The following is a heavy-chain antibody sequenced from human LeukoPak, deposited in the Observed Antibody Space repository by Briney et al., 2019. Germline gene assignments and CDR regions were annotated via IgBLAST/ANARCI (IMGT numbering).Heavy chain of an antibody. J-gene: IGHJ6*03. D-gene: IGHD6-13*01. Sequence: GESLKISCKASGYSFTSYWIGWVRQMPGKGLEWMAIIYPGDSDTKYSPSFQGQVTISADKSINTAYLHWSSLRASDTAVYYCARFSSTYYLYYYYYIDVWANGTTVTVSS. V-gene: IGHV5-51*01. CDR3: ARFSSTYYLYYYYYIDV. CDR2: IYPGDSDT. CDR1: GYSFTSYW.